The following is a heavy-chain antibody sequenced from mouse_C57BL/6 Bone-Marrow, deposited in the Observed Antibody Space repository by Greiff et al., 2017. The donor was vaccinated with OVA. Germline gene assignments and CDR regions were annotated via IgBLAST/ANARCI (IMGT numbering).Heavy chain of an antibody. CDR1: GYTFTDHT. CDR3: ARGGLDYYGSSYWGY. Sequence: VKLQESDAELVKPGASVKISCKVSGYTFTDHTIHWMKQRPEQGLEWIGYIYPRDGSTKYNEKFKGKATLTADKSSSTAYMQLNSLTSEDSAVYFCARGGLDYYGSSYWGYWGQGTTLTVSS. V-gene: IGHV1-78*01. D-gene: IGHD1-1*01. CDR2: IYPRDGST. J-gene: IGHJ2*01.